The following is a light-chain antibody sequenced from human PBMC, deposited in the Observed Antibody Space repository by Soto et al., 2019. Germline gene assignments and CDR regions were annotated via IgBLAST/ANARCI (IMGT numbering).Light chain of an antibody. J-gene: IGLJ1*01. CDR2: TDN. CDR3: AAWDNSLNGHV. Sequence: QSVLAQPPSVSGTPGQRVTISCSGSSSNIGKNTVSWYQQLPGAAPKPLISTDNQRPSGVPDRFSGSKSGTSASLAISGLQSEDEADYYCAAWDNSLNGHVLGTGTKLTVL. CDR1: SSNIGKNT. V-gene: IGLV1-44*01.